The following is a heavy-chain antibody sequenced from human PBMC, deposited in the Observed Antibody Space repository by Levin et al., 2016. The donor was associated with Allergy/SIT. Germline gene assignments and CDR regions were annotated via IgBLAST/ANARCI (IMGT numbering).Heavy chain of an antibody. D-gene: IGHD3-10*01. CDR3: ARAGLLWFGELLHDAFDI. J-gene: IGHJ3*02. V-gene: IGHV3-7*05. CDR2: IKQDGSEK. Sequence: VRQMPGKGLEWVANIKQDGSEKYYVDSVKGRFTISRDNAKNSLYLQMNSLRAEDTAVYYCARAGLLWFGELLHDAFDIWGQGTMVTVSS.